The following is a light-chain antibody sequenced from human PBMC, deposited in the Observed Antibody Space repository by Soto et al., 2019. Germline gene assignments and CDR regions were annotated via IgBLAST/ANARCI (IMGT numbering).Light chain of an antibody. Sequence: EIVLTQSPATLSLSPGEGATLCCRASQSISSFLAWYQQKPGQAPRLLIYSASYRATGIPARFSGSGSGTDFTLTVSSLEPEDFAVYYCQQRSNWLSITFGQGTRLEIK. CDR2: SAS. J-gene: IGKJ5*01. V-gene: IGKV3-11*01. CDR3: QQRSNWLSIT. CDR1: QSISSF.